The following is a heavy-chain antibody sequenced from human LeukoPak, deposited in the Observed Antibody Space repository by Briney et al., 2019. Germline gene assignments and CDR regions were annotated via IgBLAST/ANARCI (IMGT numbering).Heavy chain of an antibody. CDR2: ISGSGGST. CDR1: GFTFSSYA. V-gene: IGHV3-23*01. Sequence: GGSLRLSCAASGFTFSSYAMSWVRQAPGKGLEWVSAISGSGGSTYYADSVKGRFTISRDKSKNTLYLQMNSLRAEDTAVYYCAKDIYYYYGMDVWGQGTTVTVSS. CDR3: AKDIYYYYGMDV. J-gene: IGHJ6*02.